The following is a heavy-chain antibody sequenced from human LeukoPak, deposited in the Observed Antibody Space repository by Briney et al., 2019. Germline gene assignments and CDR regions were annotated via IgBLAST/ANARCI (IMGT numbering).Heavy chain of an antibody. V-gene: IGHV1-46*03. CDR1: GYTFTSYG. CDR3: ARDIDTAMVTDY. CDR2: INPSGGST. J-gene: IGHJ4*02. D-gene: IGHD5-18*01. Sequence: ASVKVSCKASGYTFTSYGISWVRQAPGQGLEWMGIINPSGGSTSYAQKFQGRVTMTRDTSTSTVYMELSSLRSEDTAVYYCARDIDTAMVTDYWGQGTLVTVSS.